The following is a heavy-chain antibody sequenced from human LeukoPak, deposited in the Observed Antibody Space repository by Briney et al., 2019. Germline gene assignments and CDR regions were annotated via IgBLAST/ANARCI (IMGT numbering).Heavy chain of an antibody. CDR3: AKHDSSSDF. J-gene: IGHJ4*02. Sequence: GGSLRLSCAASGFIFSSYGMHWVRQPPGKGLEWVAFIRSDGSDTYSAASVKGRFTISRDNSKNTLWLQMNSLRAEDTAVYYCAKHDSSSDFWGQGALVTVSS. CDR1: GFIFSSYG. D-gene: IGHD3-22*01. V-gene: IGHV3-30*02. CDR2: IRSDGSDT.